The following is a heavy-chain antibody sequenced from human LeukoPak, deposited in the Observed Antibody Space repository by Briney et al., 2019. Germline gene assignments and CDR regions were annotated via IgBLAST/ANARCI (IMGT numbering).Heavy chain of an antibody. CDR3: ARDGCSSTSCYP. CDR1: GYTFTGYY. Sequence: ASVKVSRKASGYTFTGYYMHWVRQAPGQGLEWMGWINPNSGGTNYAQKFQGRVTMTRDTSISTAYMELSRLRSDDTAVYYCARDGCSSTSCYPWGQGTLVTVSS. CDR2: INPNSGGT. V-gene: IGHV1-2*02. J-gene: IGHJ5*02. D-gene: IGHD2-2*01.